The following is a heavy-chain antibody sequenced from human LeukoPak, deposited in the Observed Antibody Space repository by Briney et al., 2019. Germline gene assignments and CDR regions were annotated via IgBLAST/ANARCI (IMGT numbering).Heavy chain of an antibody. CDR2: ITKSSTYV. D-gene: IGHD3-10*01. V-gene: IGHV3-21*04. J-gene: IGHJ4*02. Sequence: GGSLRLACEASGFTFRTHSMNWARQAPGKGLEWVSSITKSSTYVYYADSVKGRFTISRDNANNSLFLQMNNLGVDDTGVYYCARGSGVHVWGQGTLVIVSS. CDR3: ARGSGVHV. CDR1: GFTFRTHS.